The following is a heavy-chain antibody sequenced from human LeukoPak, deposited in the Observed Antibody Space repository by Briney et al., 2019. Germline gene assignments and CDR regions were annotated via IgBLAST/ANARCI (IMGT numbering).Heavy chain of an antibody. CDR3: ARANYYDSSGYYRGDDAFDI. CDR1: GNSFTSYW. CDR2: IYRGDSDT. Sequence: GESLKISCKGSGNSFTSYWIGWVRQMPGKGLEWMGIIYRGDSDTRYSPSFQGQVTISADKSISTAYLQWSSLKASDTAMYYCARANYYDSSGYYRGDDAFDIWGQGTMVTVSS. J-gene: IGHJ3*02. D-gene: IGHD3-22*01. V-gene: IGHV5-51*01.